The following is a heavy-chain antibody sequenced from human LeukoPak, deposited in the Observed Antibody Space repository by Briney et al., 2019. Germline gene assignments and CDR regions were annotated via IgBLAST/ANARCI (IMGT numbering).Heavy chain of an antibody. D-gene: IGHD3-3*01. V-gene: IGHV3-23*01. CDR2: ISGSGGST. J-gene: IGHJ3*02. CDR3: AEDGVVIWGAFDI. CDR1: GFTFSSYA. Sequence: GGSLRLSCAASGFTFSSYAMSWVRQAPGKGLEWVSAISGSGGSTYYADSVKGRFTISRDNSKNTLYLQMNSLRAEDTAVYYCAEDGVVIWGAFDIWGQGTMVTVSS.